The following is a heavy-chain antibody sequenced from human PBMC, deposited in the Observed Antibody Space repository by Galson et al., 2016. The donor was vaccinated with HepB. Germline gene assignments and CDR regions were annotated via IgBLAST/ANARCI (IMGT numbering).Heavy chain of an antibody. Sequence: SETLSLTCAVYSGSFSGYYWTWIRQSPGKRLEWIGEIDAGGSNTYNPSVKGRVTISLDRSTTSISLKLTSVTAADTGLYFCARGRAGFQVPLAPWGLGTLVTVTS. V-gene: IGHV4-34*01. CDR2: IDAGGSN. CDR1: SGSFSGYY. CDR3: ARGRAGFQVPLAP. J-gene: IGHJ5*02.